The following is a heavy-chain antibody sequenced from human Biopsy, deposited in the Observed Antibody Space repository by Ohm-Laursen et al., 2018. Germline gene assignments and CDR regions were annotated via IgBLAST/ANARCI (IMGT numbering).Heavy chain of an antibody. V-gene: IGHV4-34*08. J-gene: IGHJ4*02. D-gene: IGHD2-15*01. CDR1: GKTFSDYY. CDR3: GNEVHGRDY. Sequence: SDTLSLTCDVYGKTFSDYYWSWIRLPPGKGLVWIGQINQSGRTNYNPSLKSRVNISADKSNNQFSLKLTSVISADTAVYFCGNEVHGRDYWGLGALVTVSS. CDR2: INQSGRT.